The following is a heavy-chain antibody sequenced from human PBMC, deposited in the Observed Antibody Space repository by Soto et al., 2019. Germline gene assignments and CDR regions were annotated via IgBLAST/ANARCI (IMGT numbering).Heavy chain of an antibody. D-gene: IGHD1-26*01. CDR1: GGSIISENW. V-gene: IGHV4-4*02. Sequence: SETLSLTCGVSGGSIISENWWSLVRHTPGKGLEWIGEIYHDGSTNYNPSLKSRVTISVDKSKNQLSLKLSSATAADTAVYYCARERLGATVFDLWGQGTLVTVSS. J-gene: IGHJ4*02. CDR3: ARERLGATVFDL. CDR2: IYHDGST.